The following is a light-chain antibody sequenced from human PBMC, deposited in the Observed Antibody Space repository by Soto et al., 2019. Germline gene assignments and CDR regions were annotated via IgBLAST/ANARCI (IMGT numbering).Light chain of an antibody. CDR3: SSYTGSSTLV. Sequence: QSALTQPASVSGSPGQSITISCTGTSGDVGGYKFVSWYQQYPGKAPKLIIFDVSNRPSGVSNRFSGSKSGNTASLTISGLQGEDEADYYCSSYTGSSTLVFGGGTQLTVL. CDR2: DVS. V-gene: IGLV2-14*01. J-gene: IGLJ2*01. CDR1: SGDVGGYKF.